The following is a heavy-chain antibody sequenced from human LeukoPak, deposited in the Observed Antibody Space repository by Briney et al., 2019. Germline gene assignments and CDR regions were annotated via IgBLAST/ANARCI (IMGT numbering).Heavy chain of an antibody. CDR3: AKDGEARWLKLKGDAGSYFDY. J-gene: IGHJ4*02. CDR1: GFTYSSYG. CDR2: IWCDGNNK. D-gene: IGHD5-24*01. V-gene: IGHV3-33*06. Sequence: GGSLRLSCAASGFTYSSYGMHWVRQAPGKGLEWVAVIWCDGNNKYYADSVKGRFTISRDNSKNSLFLQMNSLRAEDTAVYYCAKDGEARWLKLKGDAGSYFDYWGQGTRVSVSS.